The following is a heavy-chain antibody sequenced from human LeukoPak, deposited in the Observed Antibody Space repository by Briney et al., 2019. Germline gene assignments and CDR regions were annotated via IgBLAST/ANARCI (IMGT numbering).Heavy chain of an antibody. CDR1: GGSISSSNW. CDR3: ARLYVWGSYRQPNSDY. Sequence: TLSLTCAVSGGSISSSNWWSWVRQPPGKGLEWIGEIYHSGSTNYNPSLKSRVTISVDTSKNQFSLKLSSVTAADTAVYYCARLYVWGSYRQPNSDYWGQGTLVTVSS. V-gene: IGHV4-4*02. J-gene: IGHJ4*02. D-gene: IGHD3-16*02. CDR2: IYHSGST.